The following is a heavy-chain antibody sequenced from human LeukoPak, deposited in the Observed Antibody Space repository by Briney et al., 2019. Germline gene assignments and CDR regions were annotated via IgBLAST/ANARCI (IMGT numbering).Heavy chain of an antibody. Sequence: SGTLSLTCTVSGYSINNGYYWAWLRQSPGKGLEWIGSFFRSENTYYNPSLKSRVTISVDTSKNQFSPKLSSVTAADTAVYYCAREDSYSSGWYGMDVWGQGTTVTVSS. D-gene: IGHD6-19*01. CDR1: GYSINNGYY. J-gene: IGHJ6*02. CDR3: AREDSYSSGWYGMDV. CDR2: FFRSENT. V-gene: IGHV4-38-2*02.